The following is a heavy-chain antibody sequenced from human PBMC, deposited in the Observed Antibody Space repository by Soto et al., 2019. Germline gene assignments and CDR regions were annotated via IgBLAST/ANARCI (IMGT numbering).Heavy chain of an antibody. D-gene: IGHD1-1*01. V-gene: IGHV3-73*01. CDR1: GFTFSGSA. CDR3: GKATKSPATHYYYGMDV. Sequence: GGYLRLSCAASGFTFSGSAMHCVRQASWKGLEWVGLIRSKDNIYATAYAASVKGRFTISRDDSKNTAYLQMNSLKTEDTAVYYCGKATKSPATHYYYGMDVWGQGTKVTVSS. CDR2: IRSKDNIYAT. J-gene: IGHJ6*02.